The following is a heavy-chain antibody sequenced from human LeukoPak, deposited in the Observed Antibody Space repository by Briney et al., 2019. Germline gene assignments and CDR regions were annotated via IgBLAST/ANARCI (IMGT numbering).Heavy chain of an antibody. V-gene: IGHV1-69*05. CDR3: ARDSICSGGSCYSGWFDP. Sequence: SVKVSCKASGGTFSSYAISWVRQAPGQGLEWMGRGIPIFGTGNYAKKFQGRLTSTTDEYTSTAYMELSSLRSEDTAVYYCARDSICSGGSCYSGWFDPWGQGTLVTVSS. CDR2: GIPIFGTG. J-gene: IGHJ5*02. D-gene: IGHD2-15*01. CDR1: GGTFSSYA.